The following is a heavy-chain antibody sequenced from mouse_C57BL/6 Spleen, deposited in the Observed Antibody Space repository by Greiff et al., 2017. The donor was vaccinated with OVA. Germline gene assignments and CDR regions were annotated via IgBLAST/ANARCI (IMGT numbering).Heavy chain of an antibody. CDR3: ARHWDGFAY. D-gene: IGHD4-1*01. CDR2: INPGSGGT. CDR1: GYAFTNYL. V-gene: IGHV1-54*01. J-gene: IGHJ3*01. Sequence: QVQLKESGAELVRPGTSVKVSCKASGYAFTNYLIEWVKQRPGQGLEWIGVINPGSGGTNYNEKFKGKATLTADKSSSTAYMQLSSLTSEDSAVYFCARHWDGFAYWGQGTLVTVSA.